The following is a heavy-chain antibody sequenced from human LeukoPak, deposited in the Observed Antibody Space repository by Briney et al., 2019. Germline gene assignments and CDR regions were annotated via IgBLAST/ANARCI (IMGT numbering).Heavy chain of an antibody. CDR1: GYSFTSYW. CDR2: IYPDDSDT. D-gene: IGHD6-6*01. J-gene: IGHJ4*02. CDR3: ARERSSQGYFDF. Sequence: GESLKIPCKGSGYSFTSYWIGWVRQLPGKGLEWMGIIYPDDSDTRYSPSFQGQVTISADKSISTAYLQWSSLKASDTAMYYCARERSSQGYFDFWGQGTLVTVSS. V-gene: IGHV5-51*01.